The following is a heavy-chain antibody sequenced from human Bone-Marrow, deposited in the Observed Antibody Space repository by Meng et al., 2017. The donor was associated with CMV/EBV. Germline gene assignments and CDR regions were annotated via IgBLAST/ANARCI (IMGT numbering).Heavy chain of an antibody. J-gene: IGHJ3*01. V-gene: IGHV1-2*02. D-gene: IGHD2-2*01. CDR2: INPNSAGT. CDR3: ARDSAVEVPPAIVPLEASDL. CDR1: GYSFTGYY. Sequence: ASVKVSCKTSGYSFTGYYIHWVRQAPGQGLEWMGWINPNSAGTNYAQKFQGRVTMTRDTSIRTAYMELIRLTSDDTAVYYCARDSAVEVPPAIVPLEASDLWGQGTMVTVSS.